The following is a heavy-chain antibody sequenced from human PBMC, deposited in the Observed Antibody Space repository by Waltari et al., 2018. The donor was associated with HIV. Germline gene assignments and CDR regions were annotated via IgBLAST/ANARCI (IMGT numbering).Heavy chain of an antibody. CDR2: IYYSGNT. V-gene: IGHV4-39*01. CDR3: ARKGWLGGRYFQH. Sequence: QLQLQESGPGLVKPSETLSLTCTVSGGSLSGNTYYWGWFRQPPGKGMGWIGTIYYSGNTNYNPSLKSRVTISIDTSKNQFSLKVTSVTAADTAAYYCARKGWLGGRYFQHWGLGTLVTVSS. J-gene: IGHJ1*01. D-gene: IGHD6-19*01. CDR1: GGSLSGNTYY.